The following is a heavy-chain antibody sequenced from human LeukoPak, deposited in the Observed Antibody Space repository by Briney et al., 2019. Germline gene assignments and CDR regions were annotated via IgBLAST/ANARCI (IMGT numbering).Heavy chain of an antibody. J-gene: IGHJ6*03. CDR2: IRYDGSNK. D-gene: IGHD7-27*01. CDR1: GFTFSSYG. V-gene: IGHV3-30*02. Sequence: PGGSLRLSCAASGFTFSSYGMHWVRQAPGKGLEWVTFIRYDGSNKYYADSVKGRFTISRDNSKNTLYLRMNSLRAEDTAVYYCARDTGVYMDVWGKGTTVTISS. CDR3: ARDTGVYMDV.